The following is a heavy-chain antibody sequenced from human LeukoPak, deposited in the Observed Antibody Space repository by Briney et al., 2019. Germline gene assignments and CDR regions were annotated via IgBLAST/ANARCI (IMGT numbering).Heavy chain of an antibody. CDR3: ARAREWELLFDY. CDR1: GGSISSDSYY. Sequence: SETLSLTCTVSGGSISSDSYYWSWIRQPAGKGLEWIGRIYTSGSTNYNPSLKSRVTISVDTSKNQFSLKLSSVTAADTAVYYCARAREWELLFDYWGQGTLVTVSS. V-gene: IGHV4-61*02. D-gene: IGHD1-26*01. J-gene: IGHJ4*02. CDR2: IYTSGST.